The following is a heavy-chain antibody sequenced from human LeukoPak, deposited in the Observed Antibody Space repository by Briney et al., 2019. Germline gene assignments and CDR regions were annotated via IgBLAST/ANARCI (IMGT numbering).Heavy chain of an antibody. CDR2: ISAYNGNT. D-gene: IGHD5-18*01. CDR1: GYTFTSYG. J-gene: IGHJ4*02. Sequence: ASVKVSCKASGYTFTSYGISWVRQAPGQGLEWMGWISAYNGNTNYAQKLQGRVTMTTDTSTSTAYMELRSLRSDDTAVYYCAIFRYSSYGHGSPVYWGQGTLVTVSS. CDR3: AIFRYSSYGHGSPVY. V-gene: IGHV1-18*01.